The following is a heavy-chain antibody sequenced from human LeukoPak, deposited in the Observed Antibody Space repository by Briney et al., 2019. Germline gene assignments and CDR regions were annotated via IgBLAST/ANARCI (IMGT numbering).Heavy chain of an antibody. CDR2: IWYDGSNK. Sequence: GGSLRLSCAASGFTFSSYGMHWVRQAPGKGLEGVAVIWYDGSNKYYADSVKGRFTISRDNAKNSLYLQMNSLRAEDTAVYYCASSSSGWSPSPSYYFDYWGQGTLVAVSS. V-gene: IGHV3-33*03. J-gene: IGHJ4*02. CDR1: GFTFSSYG. D-gene: IGHD6-19*01. CDR3: ASSSSGWSPSPSYYFDY.